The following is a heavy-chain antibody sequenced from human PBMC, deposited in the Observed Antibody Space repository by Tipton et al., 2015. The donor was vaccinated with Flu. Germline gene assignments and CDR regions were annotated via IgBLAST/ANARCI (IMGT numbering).Heavy chain of an antibody. D-gene: IGHD4-17*01. V-gene: IGHV4-59*01. CDR1: GGSISSYY. CDR3: ARDSYGDYEGLDY. CDR2: IYYSGST. J-gene: IGHJ4*02. Sequence: TLSLTCTVSGGSISSYYWSWIRQPPGKGLEWIGYIYYSGSTNYNPSLKSRVTISVDTSKNQFSLKLSSVTAADTAVYYCARDSYGDYEGLDYWGQGTLVTVSS.